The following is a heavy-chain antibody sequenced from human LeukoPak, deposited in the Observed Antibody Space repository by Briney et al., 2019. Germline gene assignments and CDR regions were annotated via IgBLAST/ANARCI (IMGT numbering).Heavy chain of an antibody. Sequence: SETLSLTCTASGCSISSYYWSWIRQPAGKGLEWIGRIYTSGSTNYNPSLKSRVTMSVDTSKNQFSLKLSSVTAADTAVYYCARDPSTWNDAAFDIWGQGTMVTVSS. J-gene: IGHJ3*02. V-gene: IGHV4-4*07. CDR1: GCSISSYY. CDR3: ARDPSTWNDAAFDI. D-gene: IGHD1-1*01. CDR2: IYTSGST.